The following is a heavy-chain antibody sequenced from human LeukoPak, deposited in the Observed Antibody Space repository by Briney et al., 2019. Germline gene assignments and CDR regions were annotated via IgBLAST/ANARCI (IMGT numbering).Heavy chain of an antibody. CDR2: IWYDGSNK. J-gene: IGHJ4*02. V-gene: IGHV3-33*01. CDR1: GFTFSSYG. D-gene: IGHD6-13*01. Sequence: PGRSLRLSCAASGFTFSSYGMHWVRQAPGKGLEWVAVIWYDGSNKYYADSVKGGFTISRDNSKNTLYLQMNSLRAEDTAVYYCARENEQQLVLDYWGQGTLVTVSS. CDR3: ARENEQQLVLDY.